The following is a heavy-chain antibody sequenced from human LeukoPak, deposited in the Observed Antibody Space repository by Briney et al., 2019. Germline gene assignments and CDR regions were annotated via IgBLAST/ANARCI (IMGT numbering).Heavy chain of an antibody. V-gene: IGHV3-30*18. CDR2: ISYDGSNK. D-gene: IGHD3-22*01. CDR3: AKAYYYDSSGYYCEIDY. Sequence: PGRSLRLSCAASGFTFSSYGMHWVRQAPGKGLEWVAVISYDGSNKYYADSVKGRFTISRDNSKNTLYLQMNSLRAEDTAVYYCAKAYYYDSSGYYCEIDYWGQGTLVTVSS. J-gene: IGHJ4*02. CDR1: GFTFSSYG.